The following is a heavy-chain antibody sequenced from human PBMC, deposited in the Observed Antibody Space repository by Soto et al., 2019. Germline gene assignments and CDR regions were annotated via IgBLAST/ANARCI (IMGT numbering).Heavy chain of an antibody. J-gene: IGHJ4*02. D-gene: IGHD1-7*01. V-gene: IGHV1-46*03. Sequence: QVQLVQSGAEVKKPEASVKVSCKASGYTFTSYYMHWVRQAPGQGLEWMGIINPSGGSTSYAQKCQGRVAMTRGTTPRPMFMELGSLKSDDKAVYCCAGGAGVGVLLLEGTSFDYWGQGTMVTVPS. CDR2: INPSGGST. CDR1: GYTFTSYY. CDR3: AGGAGVGVLLLEGTSFDY.